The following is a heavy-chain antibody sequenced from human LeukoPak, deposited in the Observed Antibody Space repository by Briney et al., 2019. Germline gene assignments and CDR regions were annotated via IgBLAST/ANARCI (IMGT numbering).Heavy chain of an antibody. D-gene: IGHD1-26*01. CDR3: ARTPPPTIVGAHYFDY. CDR2: ISTYNGYT. J-gene: IGHJ4*02. Sequence: ASVKVSCKASGYTFTSYGINWVRQAPGQGLEWMGWISTYNGYTNYAQNLQGRVTMTTDTSASTVYLELRSRRSDDTAVYYCARTPPPTIVGAHYFDYWGQGTLVTVSS. V-gene: IGHV1-18*01. CDR1: GYTFTSYG.